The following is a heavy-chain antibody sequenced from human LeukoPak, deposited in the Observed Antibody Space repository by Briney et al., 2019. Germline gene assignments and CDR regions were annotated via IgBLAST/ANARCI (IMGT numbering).Heavy chain of an antibody. CDR1: GYTFTGYF. CDR2: INPNSGGT. V-gene: IGHV1-2*02. D-gene: IGHD3-22*01. J-gene: IGHJ4*02. Sequence: RWASVKVSCKASGYTFTGYFMHWVRQAPGQGLEWMGWINPNSGGTNYAQKFQGRVTMTRDTSISTAYMELSRLRSDDTAVYYCARVTMIVGDTFDYWGQGTLVTVSS. CDR3: ARVTMIVGDTFDY.